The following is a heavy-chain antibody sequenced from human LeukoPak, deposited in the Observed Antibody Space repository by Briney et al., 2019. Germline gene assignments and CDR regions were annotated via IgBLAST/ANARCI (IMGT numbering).Heavy chain of an antibody. V-gene: IGHV3-21*01. J-gene: IGHJ3*02. D-gene: IGHD3-22*01. CDR2: ISSSSSYI. CDR1: GFTFSSYS. CDR3: ARDGITMIVPRAFEI. Sequence: PGGSLRLSCAASGFTFSSYSMNWDRQAPGKGLEWVSSISSSSSYISYADSVTGRFTISRDNAKHSPYLQMNSLRAEDTAVYYCARDGITMIVPRAFEIWGQGTMVTVSS.